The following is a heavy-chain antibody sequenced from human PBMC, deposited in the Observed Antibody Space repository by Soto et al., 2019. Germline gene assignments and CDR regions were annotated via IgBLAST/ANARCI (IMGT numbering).Heavy chain of an antibody. CDR1: GYSFTSYW. CDR2: IYPGDSDT. D-gene: IGHD3-9*01. V-gene: IGHV5-51*01. Sequence: GESLKISCKGSGYSFTSYWIGWVRQMPGKGLEWMGIIYPGDSDTRYSPSFQGQVTISADKSISTAYLQWSSLKASDTAMYYCARPTTAPAGWDWYYFDYWGQGTLVTVSS. J-gene: IGHJ4*02. CDR3: ARPTTAPAGWDWYYFDY.